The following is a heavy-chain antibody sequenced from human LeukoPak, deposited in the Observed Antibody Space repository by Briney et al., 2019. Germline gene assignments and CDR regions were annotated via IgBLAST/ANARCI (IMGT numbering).Heavy chain of an antibody. J-gene: IGHJ4*02. Sequence: PSETLSLTCTVSGGSISSGSYYWGWIRQPPGKGLEWIVSIYYSGSTYYNPSLKSRVTISVDTSKNQFSLRLSSVTAADTAVYYCARQGYCSGGSCYSRYYFDYWGQGTLVSVSS. CDR3: ARQGYCSGGSCYSRYYFDY. V-gene: IGHV4-39*01. D-gene: IGHD2-15*01. CDR1: GGSISSGSYY. CDR2: IYYSGST.